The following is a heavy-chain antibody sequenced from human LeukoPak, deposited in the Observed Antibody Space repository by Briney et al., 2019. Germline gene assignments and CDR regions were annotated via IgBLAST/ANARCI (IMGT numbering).Heavy chain of an antibody. V-gene: IGHV3-48*04. D-gene: IGHD5-12*01. Sequence: GGSLRLSCAASGFTFSSYSMNWVRQAPGKGLEWVSYISSSSSTIYYADSVKGRFTISRDNAKNSLYLQMNSLRAEDTAVYYCARDNKGLRPAAFDIWGQGTMVTVSS. CDR3: ARDNKGLRPAAFDI. J-gene: IGHJ3*02. CDR1: GFTFSSYS. CDR2: ISSSSSTI.